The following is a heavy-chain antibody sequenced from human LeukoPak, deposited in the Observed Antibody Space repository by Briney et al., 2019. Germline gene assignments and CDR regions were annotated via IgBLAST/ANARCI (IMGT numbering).Heavy chain of an antibody. CDR1: GYTFTGYY. Sequence: ASVKVSCKASGYTFTGYYMHWVRQAPGQGLEWMGWINPNSGGTNYAQKFQGRVTMTRDTSISTAYMELSRLRSDDTAVYYCARGGYDSSGYTDFDYWGQGTLVTVSS. CDR2: INPNSGGT. D-gene: IGHD3-22*01. V-gene: IGHV1-2*02. CDR3: ARGGYDSSGYTDFDY. J-gene: IGHJ4*02.